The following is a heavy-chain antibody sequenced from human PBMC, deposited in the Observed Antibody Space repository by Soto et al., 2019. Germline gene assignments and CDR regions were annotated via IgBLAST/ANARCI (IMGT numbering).Heavy chain of an antibody. Sequence: GASVKVSCKASGYTFTSYDINWVRQATGQGLEWMGWMNPNSGNTGYAQKFQGRVTMTRNTSISTAYMELSSLRSEDTAVYYCARGSRGGSGYYYYYYYMDVWGKGTTVTVSS. D-gene: IGHD3-10*01. CDR3: ARGSRGGSGYYYYYYYMDV. CDR1: GYTFTSYD. CDR2: MNPNSGNT. J-gene: IGHJ6*03. V-gene: IGHV1-8*01.